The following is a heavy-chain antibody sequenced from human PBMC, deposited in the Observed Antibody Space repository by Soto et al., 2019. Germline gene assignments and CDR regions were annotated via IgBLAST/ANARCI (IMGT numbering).Heavy chain of an antibody. V-gene: IGHV6-1*01. CDR3: ARDTWNSRPNYYHYGMDV. CDR2: TYYRSKWYN. D-gene: IGHD1-7*01. CDR1: GDSVSSNSAA. J-gene: IGHJ6*02. Sequence: SQTLSLTCAISGDSVSSNSAAWNWIRQSPSRGLEWLGRTYYRSKWYNDYAVSVKSRITINPDTSKNQFSLQLNSVTPEDTAVYYCARDTWNSRPNYYHYGMDVWGQGTTVTVSS.